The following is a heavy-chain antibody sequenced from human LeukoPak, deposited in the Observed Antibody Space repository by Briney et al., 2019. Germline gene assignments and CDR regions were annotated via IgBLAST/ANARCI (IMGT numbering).Heavy chain of an antibody. CDR2: ISGTNSYT. Sequence: GRSLRLSCAASGFAFSDYYMGWIRQAPGKGLEWVAYISGTNSYTNYADSVKGRFTISRDNAKNSLYLQLNTLRAEDTAVYYCAAFYYNAFFDYWGLGTLVTVSS. CDR3: AAFYYNAFFDY. J-gene: IGHJ4*02. V-gene: IGHV3-11*03. D-gene: IGHD2/OR15-2a*01. CDR1: GFAFSDYY.